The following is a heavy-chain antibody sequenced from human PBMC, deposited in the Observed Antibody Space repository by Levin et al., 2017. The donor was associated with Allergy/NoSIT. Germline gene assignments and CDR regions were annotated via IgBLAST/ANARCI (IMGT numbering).Heavy chain of an antibody. J-gene: IGHJ6*02. V-gene: IGHV3-23*01. CDR1: GFTFSSYA. D-gene: IGHD1-26*01. Sequence: QSGGSLRLSCAASGFTFSSYAMSWVRQAPGKGLEWVSAISGSGGSTYYADSVKGRFTISRDNSKNTLYLQMNSLRAEDTAVYYCAKAGSLGGGSSHPPAYYYYGMDVWGQGTTVTVSS. CDR2: ISGSGGST. CDR3: AKAGSLGGGSSHPPAYYYYGMDV.